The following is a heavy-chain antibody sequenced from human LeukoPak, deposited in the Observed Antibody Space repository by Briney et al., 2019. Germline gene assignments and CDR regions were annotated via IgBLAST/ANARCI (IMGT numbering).Heavy chain of an antibody. D-gene: IGHD6-6*01. J-gene: IGHJ4*02. V-gene: IGHV3-30*01. CDR1: GFTFSSYA. Sequence: GGSLRLSCAASGFTFSSYAMHWVRQAPGKGLEWVAVISYDGSNKYYADSVKGRFTISRDNSKNTLYLQMNSLRAEDTAVYYCARVYSNSVPFDYWGQGTLVTVSS. CDR2: ISYDGSNK. CDR3: ARVYSNSVPFDY.